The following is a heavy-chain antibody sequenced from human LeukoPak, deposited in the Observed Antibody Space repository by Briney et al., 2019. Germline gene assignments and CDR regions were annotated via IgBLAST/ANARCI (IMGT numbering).Heavy chain of an antibody. CDR1: VGTFSSYA. D-gene: IGHD2-2*01. V-gene: IGHV1-69*04. Sequence: GASVKVSCKASVGTFSSYAISWVRPAPGQGLEWMGRIIPILGIANYAQKFQGRVTITADKSTSTAYMELSSLRSEDTAVYYCARDSARVPAAPKWFDPWGQGTLVTVSS. CDR3: ARDSARVPAAPKWFDP. J-gene: IGHJ5*02. CDR2: IIPILGIA.